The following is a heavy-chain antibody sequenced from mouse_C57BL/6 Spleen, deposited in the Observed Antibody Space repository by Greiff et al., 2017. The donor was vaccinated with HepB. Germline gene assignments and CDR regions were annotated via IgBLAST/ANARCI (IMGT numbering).Heavy chain of an antibody. CDR3: ARHPPSGTWFAY. Sequence: EVKLEESGGGLVQPGGSLKLSCAASGFTFSDYYMYWVRQTPEKRLEWVAYISNGGGSTYYPDTVKGRFTISRDNAKNTLYLQMSRLKSEDTAMYYCARHPPSGTWFAYWGQGTLVTVSA. J-gene: IGHJ3*01. V-gene: IGHV5-12*01. CDR2: ISNGGGST. D-gene: IGHD4-1*01. CDR1: GFTFSDYY.